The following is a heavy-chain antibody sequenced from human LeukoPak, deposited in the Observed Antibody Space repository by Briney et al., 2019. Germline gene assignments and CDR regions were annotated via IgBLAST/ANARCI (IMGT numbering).Heavy chain of an antibody. CDR1: GFTFSDYY. V-gene: IGHV3-11*05. Sequence: PGGSLRLSCTVSGFTFSDYYMTWVPQAPGKGLEWLSYISGNSGDINYLDSVRGRFTISRDNAKNSLYLQMNSLRVEDTAVYYCTRDPRRLDYLGQGTLVTVSS. J-gene: IGHJ4*02. CDR3: TRDPRRLDY. CDR2: ISGNSGDI.